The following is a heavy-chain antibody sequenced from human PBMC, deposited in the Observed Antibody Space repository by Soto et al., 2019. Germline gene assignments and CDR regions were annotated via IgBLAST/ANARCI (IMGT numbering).Heavy chain of an antibody. CDR2: ISAYNGNT. CDR1: GYTCTSYG. V-gene: IGHV1-18*03. Sequence: QVQLVQSGAEVKKPGASVKVSCKASGYTCTSYGISWVRQAPGQGLEWMGWISAYNGNTNYAQKLQGRVTMTTDTSTSTAYMELRSLRSDDMAVYYCARDRLIVVARRSGSPFPFDAFDIWGQGTMVTVSS. D-gene: IGHD3-22*01. CDR3: ARDRLIVVARRSGSPFPFDAFDI. J-gene: IGHJ3*02.